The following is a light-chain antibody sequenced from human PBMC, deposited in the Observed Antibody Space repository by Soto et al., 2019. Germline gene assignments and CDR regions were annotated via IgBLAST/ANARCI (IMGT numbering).Light chain of an antibody. Sequence: QLVLTQSPSASASLGASVKLTCTLTTGQTSYVIAWHQQQPEKGPRYLMKVNSDGSHIKGDGIPDRFSGSSSGAERYLTFSSLQSEDEADYYCQTWASGIRVFGGGTKVTAL. CDR3: QTWASGIRV. J-gene: IGLJ3*02. CDR1: TGQTSYV. CDR2: VNSDGSH. V-gene: IGLV4-69*01.